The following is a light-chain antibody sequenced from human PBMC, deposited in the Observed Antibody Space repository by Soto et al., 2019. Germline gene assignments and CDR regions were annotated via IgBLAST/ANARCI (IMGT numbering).Light chain of an antibody. CDR1: QSVSNNY. J-gene: IGKJ1*01. CDR3: QQYGSSSWT. CDR2: GAS. V-gene: IGKV3-20*01. Sequence: EVVLTQSPGTLSLSPGERATLSCRASQSVSNNYLAWYQQKPGQAPRLLIYGASNRATGIPDRFSGSGSGTDFTLTISRLEPEDFAVYYCQQYGSSSWTFGQGTKVDIK.